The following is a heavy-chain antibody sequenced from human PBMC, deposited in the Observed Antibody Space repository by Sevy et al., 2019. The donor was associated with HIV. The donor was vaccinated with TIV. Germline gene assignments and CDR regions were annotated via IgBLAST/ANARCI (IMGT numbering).Heavy chain of an antibody. CDR3: AKKMGGGSGMAFLVDY. V-gene: IGHV3-23*01. Sequence: GGSLRLSCAASGFTFSSFAMGWVRQAPGKGLDWISVISGTGDYTYYADSVKGRFTISRDNSKNTLFLQMNSLRAEDTAIFYCAKKMGGGSGMAFLVDYWGQGTLATVSS. D-gene: IGHD5-18*01. CDR2: ISGTGDYT. J-gene: IGHJ4*02. CDR1: GFTFSSFA.